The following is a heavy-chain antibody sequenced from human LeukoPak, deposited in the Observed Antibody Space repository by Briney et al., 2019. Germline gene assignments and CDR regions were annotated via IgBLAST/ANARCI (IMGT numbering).Heavy chain of an antibody. CDR1: GFTFNGSA. D-gene: IGHD1-7*01. CDR2: IRSKANSYAT. Sequence: PGGSLKLSCAASGFTFNGSAMHWVRQASGKGLEWVGRIRSKANSYATAYAASVKGRFTISRDDSKNTAYLQMNSLKTEDTAVYYCTLYNWNYTGNFDYWGQGTLVTVSS. CDR3: TLYNWNYTGNFDY. J-gene: IGHJ4*02. V-gene: IGHV3-73*01.